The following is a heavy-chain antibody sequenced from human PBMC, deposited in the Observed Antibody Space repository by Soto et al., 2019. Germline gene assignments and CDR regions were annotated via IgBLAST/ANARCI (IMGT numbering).Heavy chain of an antibody. CDR1: GDSITSNSYF. J-gene: IGHJ4*02. Sequence: PSETLSLTCTVSGDSITSNSYFWAWIRQPPGKGLEWIGSIYYSGTTYYNPSLKSRVTISVDRSKNQFSLKLSSVTAADTAVYYCARDKITGPFDYWGQGTLVTVSS. CDR2: IYYSGTT. D-gene: IGHD2-8*02. CDR3: ARDKITGPFDY. V-gene: IGHV4-39*02.